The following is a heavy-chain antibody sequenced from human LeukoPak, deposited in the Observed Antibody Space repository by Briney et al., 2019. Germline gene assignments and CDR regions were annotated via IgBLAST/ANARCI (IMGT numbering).Heavy chain of an antibody. D-gene: IGHD4-11*01. V-gene: IGHV3-30*04. Sequence: PGGSLRLSCAASGFNFGSYSMTWVRQAPGKGLEWVAVISYDGSNKDYADPVKGRFTISRDNSKNTLYLQMNSLRAEDTAVYYCAKDRAALTYSGFDYWGQGTLVTVSS. CDR2: ISYDGSNK. J-gene: IGHJ4*02. CDR1: GFNFGSYS. CDR3: AKDRAALTYSGFDY.